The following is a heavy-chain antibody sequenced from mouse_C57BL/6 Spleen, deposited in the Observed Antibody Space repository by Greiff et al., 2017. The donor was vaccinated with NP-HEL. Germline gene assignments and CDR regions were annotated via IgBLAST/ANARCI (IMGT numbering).Heavy chain of an antibody. CDR3: AGGEETTVASDY. CDR1: GYAFSSSW. CDR2: IYPGDGDT. V-gene: IGHV1-82*01. D-gene: IGHD1-1*01. J-gene: IGHJ2*01. Sequence: VQLQQSGPELVKPGASVKISCKASGYAFSSSWMHWVKQRPGKGLEWIGRIYPGDGDTNYNGKFKGKATLTADKSSSTAYMQLSSLTSEEAAVYYCAGGEETTVASDYWGQGTTLTVSS.